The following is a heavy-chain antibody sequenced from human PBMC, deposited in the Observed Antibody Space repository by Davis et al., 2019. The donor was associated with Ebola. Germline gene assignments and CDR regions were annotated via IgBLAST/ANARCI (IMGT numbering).Heavy chain of an antibody. J-gene: IGHJ4*02. CDR2: ISSGSDYI. D-gene: IGHD3-22*01. V-gene: IGHV3-21*01. CDR3: AGRYYYDSSAYYPFDN. CDR1: GFSFSSYS. Sequence: GESLKISCAASGFSFSSYSMMWVRQAPGKGLEWVSAISSGSDYIYYTDSVRGRFTISRDNAKKSLYLQMNSLRAEDTAVYYCAGRYYYDSSAYYPFDNWGQGTLVTVSS.